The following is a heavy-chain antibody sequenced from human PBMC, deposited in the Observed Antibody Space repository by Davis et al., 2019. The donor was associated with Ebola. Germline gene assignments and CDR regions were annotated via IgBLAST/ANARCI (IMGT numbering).Heavy chain of an antibody. J-gene: IGHJ4*02. V-gene: IGHV4-34*01. D-gene: IGHD3-10*01. CDR3: ARVSWFGELSRFDY. Sequence: GSLRLSCAVYGGSFSGYYWSWIRQPPGKGLEWIGEINHSGSTNYNPSLKSRVTISVDTSKNQFSLKLSSVTAADTAVYYCARVSWFGELSRFDYWGQGTLVTVSS. CDR2: INHSGST. CDR1: GGSFSGYY.